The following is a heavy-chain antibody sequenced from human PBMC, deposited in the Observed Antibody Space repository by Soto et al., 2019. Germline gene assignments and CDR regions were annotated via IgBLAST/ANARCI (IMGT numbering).Heavy chain of an antibody. J-gene: IGHJ4*02. V-gene: IGHV1-3*01. Sequence: QVQLVQSGAEVKKPGASVKVACKASGYTFTSYAMHWVRQAPGQRLEWMGWINAGNGNTKYSQKFQGRVTITRDTSASTAYMELSSLRSEETAVYYCARDLGGSSGDYWGQGTLVTVSS. D-gene: IGHD1-26*01. CDR3: ARDLGGSSGDY. CDR2: INAGNGNT. CDR1: GYTFTSYA.